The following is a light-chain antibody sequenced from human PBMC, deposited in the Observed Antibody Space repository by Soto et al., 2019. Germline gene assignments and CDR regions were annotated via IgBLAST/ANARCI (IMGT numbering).Light chain of an antibody. CDR1: QSVGSN. CDR2: GES. J-gene: IGKJ4*01. Sequence: EIVLTQSPATLSSFPGDSVSLSCRASQSVGSNLAWYQQKTGQAPRLLIYGESTRATGMSARFSGIGSGTELTLTISRLQSEDFAVYYCQQYNSWPLTXGGGTKVDIK. V-gene: IGKV3-15*01. CDR3: QQYNSWPLT.